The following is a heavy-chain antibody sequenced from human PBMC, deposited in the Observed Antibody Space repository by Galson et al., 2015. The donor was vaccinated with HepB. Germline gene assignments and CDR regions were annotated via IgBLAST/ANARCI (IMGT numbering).Heavy chain of an antibody. CDR3: ARDVTLWSAYVREHFDY. CDR1: GFTFSSYT. D-gene: IGHD3-10*02. Sequence: SLRLSCAASGFTFSSYTMNWVRQAPGKGLEWASSISSSSRDIYYADSVKGRFTISRDNANNSLYLQMNSLRVEDTAVYYCARDVTLWSAYVREHFDYWGQGTLVTVSS. J-gene: IGHJ4*02. CDR2: ISSSSRDI. V-gene: IGHV3-21*01.